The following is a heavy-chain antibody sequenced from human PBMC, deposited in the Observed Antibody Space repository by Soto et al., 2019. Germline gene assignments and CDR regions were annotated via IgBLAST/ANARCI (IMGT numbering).Heavy chain of an antibody. CDR1: GFTFSDYY. D-gene: IGHD3-10*01. CDR2: ISSSGSTI. J-gene: IGHJ4*02. Sequence: GGSLRLSCAASGFTFSDYYMSWVRQAPGKGLEWVSYISSSGSTIYYADSVKGQFTISRDNAKNSLFLQLNSLRAEDTALYYCVRSGDYRSGSYWYFFDYWGQGALVTV. V-gene: IGHV3-11*01. CDR3: VRSGDYRSGSYWYFFDY.